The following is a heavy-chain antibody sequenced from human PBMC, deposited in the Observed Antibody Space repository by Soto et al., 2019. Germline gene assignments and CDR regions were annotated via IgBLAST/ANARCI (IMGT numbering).Heavy chain of an antibody. J-gene: IGHJ4*02. D-gene: IGHD5-18*01. CDR2: ISYDGSNK. Sequence: GGSLRLSCAASGFTFSSYGMHWVRQAPGKGLEWVAVISYDGSNKYYADSVKGRFTISRDNSKNTLYLQMNSLRAEDTAVYYCAMAGIQLWLLLDYWGQGTLVTVA. CDR1: GFTFSSYG. V-gene: IGHV3-30*03. CDR3: AMAGIQLWLLLDY.